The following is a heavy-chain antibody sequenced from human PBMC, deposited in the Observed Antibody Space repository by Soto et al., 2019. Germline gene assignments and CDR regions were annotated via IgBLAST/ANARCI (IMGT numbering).Heavy chain of an antibody. Sequence: QLQLQESGPGLVKPSETLSLTCTISGGSISSSSYYWGWIRQPPGKGLEWIGSIYYSGTTYYNPSLKSRVTIAVDTSKNQFSLKLSSVTAADTAVYYCARLGRYQLLSTEWDYFDYWGQGTLVTVSS. CDR3: ARLGRYQLLSTEWDYFDY. J-gene: IGHJ4*02. CDR2: IYYSGTT. D-gene: IGHD2-2*01. CDR1: GGSISSSSYY. V-gene: IGHV4-39*01.